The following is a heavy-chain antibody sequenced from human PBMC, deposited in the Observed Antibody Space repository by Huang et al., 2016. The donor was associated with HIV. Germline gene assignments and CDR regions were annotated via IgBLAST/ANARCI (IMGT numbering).Heavy chain of an antibody. D-gene: IGHD3-10*01. Sequence: ELQLVESGGGFVQPGGSLRLSCAASGYTLRDHWMHWVRQAPGKGLVWVSSMNSDGRRTTYADSVKGRFTIARDNAKNTLYLQMKGLRVEDTAVYYCTRVAAGDWYFDLWGRGTLVTVSA. CDR3: TRVAAGDWYFDL. CDR1: GYTLRDHW. CDR2: MNSDGRRT. V-gene: IGHV3-74*01. J-gene: IGHJ2*01.